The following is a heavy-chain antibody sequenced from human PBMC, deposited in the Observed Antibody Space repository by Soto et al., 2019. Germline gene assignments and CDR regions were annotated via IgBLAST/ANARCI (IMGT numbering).Heavy chain of an antibody. CDR2: IDGSGGIT. V-gene: IGHV3-23*01. D-gene: IGHD3-10*01. CDR3: VKNSGWFKT. CDR1: GFTFGTTD. Sequence: QLLQSGGGLVQPGGSLTLSCAASGFTFGTTDMSWVRQAPGEGLEWVSTIDGSGGITYYADSVNGRFTISRDNSRNTVYLQMNSLRGDDTALYYCVKNSGWFKTWGQGALVTVSS. J-gene: IGHJ5*02.